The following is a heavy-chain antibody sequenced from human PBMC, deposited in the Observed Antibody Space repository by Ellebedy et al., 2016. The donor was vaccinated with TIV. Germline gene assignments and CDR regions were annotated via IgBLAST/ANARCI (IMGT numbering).Heavy chain of an antibody. CDR3: ARDPALPRGRFDT. V-gene: IGHV4-39*07. CDR2: VHHSGNT. Sequence: MPSETLSLTCTVSGDFISSSSYHWGWLRQSPGKGLEWFGSVHHSGNTVYSPSLKSRVTVSMDTSKNQFSLNLSSVTAADTAVYYCARDPALPRGRFDTWGQGTLVTVSS. CDR1: GDFISSSSYH. J-gene: IGHJ5*02.